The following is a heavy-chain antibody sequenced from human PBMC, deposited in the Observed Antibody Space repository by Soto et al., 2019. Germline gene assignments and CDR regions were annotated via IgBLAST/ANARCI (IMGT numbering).Heavy chain of an antibody. J-gene: IGHJ4*02. CDR1: GYTFTSYG. Sequence: QVQLVQSGAEVKKPGASVKVSCKASGYTFTSYGISWVRQAPGQGLEWMGWISANNGNTNYVQKLQGRVTMTTDTSTSTVYMELRSLRSDDTAVYYCARDRGSYALDYWGQGTLVTVSS. CDR3: ARDRGSYALDY. V-gene: IGHV1-18*01. D-gene: IGHD1-26*01. CDR2: ISANNGNT.